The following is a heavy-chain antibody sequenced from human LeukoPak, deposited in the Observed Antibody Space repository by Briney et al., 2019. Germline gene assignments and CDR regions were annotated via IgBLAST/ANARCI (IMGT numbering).Heavy chain of an antibody. CDR1: GFTFNNYA. CDR2: ISGGGETT. D-gene: IGHD4-17*01. CDR3: ARDYADYVGYFFFDY. Sequence: PGGSLRLSCAASGFTFNNYAMNWVRQPPGKGLEWVSPISGGGETTYYADSAKGRFTISRDNSQNTLYLQMNSLRAEHTAVYYCARDYADYVGYFFFDYWGQGTLVTVSS. V-gene: IGHV3-23*01. J-gene: IGHJ4*02.